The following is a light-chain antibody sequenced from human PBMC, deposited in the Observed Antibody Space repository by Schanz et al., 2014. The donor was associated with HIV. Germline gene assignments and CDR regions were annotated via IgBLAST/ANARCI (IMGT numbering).Light chain of an antibody. Sequence: EGVLTQSPGSLSFSPGERATLSCRASQSISSTYLAWYQQRPGQAPRLLIHGASRRATGIPDRFSGSGSGTDFTLTISRLEPEDFAVYYCHHYGDSRGTFGGGTEVDI. CDR1: QSISSTY. CDR2: GAS. CDR3: HHYGDSRGT. V-gene: IGKV3-20*01. J-gene: IGKJ4*02.